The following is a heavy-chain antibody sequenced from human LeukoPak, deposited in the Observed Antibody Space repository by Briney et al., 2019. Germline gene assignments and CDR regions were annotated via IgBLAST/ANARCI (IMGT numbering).Heavy chain of an antibody. D-gene: IGHD3-22*01. V-gene: IGHV1-18*01. CDR3: ARNSDYDSSGPGTANWFDP. CDR1: GYIFTSYG. J-gene: IGHJ5*02. CDR2: ISAYNGNT. Sequence: ASVKVSCKASGYIFTSYGISWVRQAPGQGLEWMGWISAYNGNTNYAQKLQGRVTMTTDTSTSTAYMELRSLRSDDTAVYYCARNSDYDSSGPGTANWFDPWGQGTLVTVSS.